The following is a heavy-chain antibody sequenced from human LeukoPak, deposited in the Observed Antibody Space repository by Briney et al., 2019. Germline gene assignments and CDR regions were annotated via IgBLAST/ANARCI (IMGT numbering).Heavy chain of an antibody. CDR2: IDSSSRTI. Sequence: PGGSLRLSCAASGFTLSSYSMNWVRQAPGKGLEWISFIDSSSRTIFYAESVKGRFTISRDNAKNSLFLQMNSLRAEDTAVYYCARRVPNLVITDYFDYWGQGTLVTVSS. CDR1: GFTLSSYS. D-gene: IGHD3-16*01. CDR3: ARRVPNLVITDYFDY. J-gene: IGHJ4*02. V-gene: IGHV3-48*04.